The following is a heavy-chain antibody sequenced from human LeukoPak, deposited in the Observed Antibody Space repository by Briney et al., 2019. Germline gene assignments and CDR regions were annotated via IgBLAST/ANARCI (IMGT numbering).Heavy chain of an antibody. J-gene: IGHJ5*02. CDR2: IYYSGST. D-gene: IGHD3-16*01. V-gene: IGHV4-39*01. Sequence: SETLSLTCTVSGGSISSSSYYWGWIRQPPGKGLEWIGSIYYSGSTCYNPSLKSRVTISVDTSKNQFSLKLSSVTAADTAVYYCARRGSLNWFDPWGQGTLVTVSS. CDR3: ARRGSLNWFDP. CDR1: GGSISSSSYY.